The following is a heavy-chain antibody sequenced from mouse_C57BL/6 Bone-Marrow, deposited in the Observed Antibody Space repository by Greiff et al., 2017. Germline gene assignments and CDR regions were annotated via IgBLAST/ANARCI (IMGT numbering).Heavy chain of an antibody. Sequence: QVQLKESGAELVRPGASVTLSCKASGYTFTDYEMHWVKQTPVHGLEWIGAIDPETGGTAYNQKFKGKAILTADKSSSTAYMALRSLTSEDSAVYYCSRSVWLQPLFAYWGQGTLVTVSA. CDR2: IDPETGGT. CDR3: SRSVWLQPLFAY. J-gene: IGHJ3*01. D-gene: IGHD2-2*01. V-gene: IGHV1-15*01. CDR1: GYTFTDYE.